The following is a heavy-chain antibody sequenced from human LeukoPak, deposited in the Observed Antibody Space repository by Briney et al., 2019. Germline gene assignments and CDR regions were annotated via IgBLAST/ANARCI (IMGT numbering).Heavy chain of an antibody. Sequence: SETLSLTCTVSGGSISSSSYYWGWIRQPPGKGLEWIGSIYYSGSTYYNPSLKSRVTISVDTSKNQFSLKLSSVTAADTAVYYCARLGRRDYWGQGTLLTVSS. CDR1: GGSISSSSYY. V-gene: IGHV4-39*01. J-gene: IGHJ4*02. CDR2: IYYSGST. CDR3: ARLGRRDY.